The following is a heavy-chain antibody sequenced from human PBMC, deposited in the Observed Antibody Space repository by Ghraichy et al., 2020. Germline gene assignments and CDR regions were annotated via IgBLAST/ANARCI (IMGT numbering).Heavy chain of an antibody. CDR2: IYYSGST. CDR3: ARGPPELIAVAGMGML. CDR1: GGSVSSGSYY. J-gene: IGHJ4*02. Sequence: SETLSLTCTVSGGSVSSGSYYWSWIRQPPGKGLEWIGYIYYSGSTNYNPSLKSRVTISLDTSKNQFSLKLSSVTAADTAVYYCARGPPELIAVAGMGMLWGQGTLVTVSS. D-gene: IGHD6-19*01. V-gene: IGHV4-61*01.